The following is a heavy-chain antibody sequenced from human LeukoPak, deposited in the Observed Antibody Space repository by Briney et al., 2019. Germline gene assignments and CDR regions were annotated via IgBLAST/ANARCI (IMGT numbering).Heavy chain of an antibody. CDR3: ARHRQYSSSCIDY. CDR2: IYYSGST. V-gene: IGHV4-59*08. J-gene: IGHJ4*02. CDR1: GGSISSYY. Sequence: PSETLSLTCTVSGGSISSYYWSWIRQPPGKGLEWIGYIYYSGSTNYNPSLKSRVTISVDTSKNQFSLKLSSVTAADTAVYYCARHRQYSSSCIDYWGQGTLVTVSS. D-gene: IGHD6-13*01.